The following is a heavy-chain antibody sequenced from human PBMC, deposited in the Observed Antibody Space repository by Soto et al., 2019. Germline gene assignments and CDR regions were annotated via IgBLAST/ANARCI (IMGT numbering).Heavy chain of an antibody. D-gene: IGHD4-4*01. V-gene: IGHV1-2*02. CDR2: INPNSADT. J-gene: IGHJ4*01. CDR3: ARGHSTYAFDY. CDR1: GYIFSGYY. Sequence: QVQVVQSGAEVKKPGASVKVSCKASGYIFSGYYMHWVRQAPGQGLEWMGWINPNSADTNYAQKFQSRVTMTSDTSITTTYMELSSLRYDDTAVYYCARGHSTYAFDYWGHGTLVTVSS.